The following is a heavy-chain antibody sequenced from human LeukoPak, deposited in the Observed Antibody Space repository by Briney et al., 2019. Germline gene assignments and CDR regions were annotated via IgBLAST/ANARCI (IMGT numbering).Heavy chain of an antibody. Sequence: YAQKFQGRVTMTRDTSTSTVYMELSSLRSEDTAVYYCARGYDCSGGSCYPIDYWGQGTLVTVSS. D-gene: IGHD2-15*01. J-gene: IGHJ4*02. V-gene: IGHV1-46*01. CDR3: ARGYDCSGGSCYPIDY.